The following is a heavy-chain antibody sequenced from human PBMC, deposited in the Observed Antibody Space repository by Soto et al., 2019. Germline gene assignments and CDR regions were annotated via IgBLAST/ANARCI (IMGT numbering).Heavy chain of an antibody. V-gene: IGHV3-23*01. Sequence: GGSLRLSXXASXXXXXXXXXXXXXQAPGXGLEWVXXXXGSGGRPTHADSVKGRFTISRDNSKNTLYLQMNSLRAEDTAVYYCARATELSSIWSGYRGWFDPWGQGTLVTVSS. D-gene: IGHD3-3*01. CDR3: ARATELSSIWSGYRGWFDP. CDR1: XXXXXXXX. CDR2: XXGSGGRP. J-gene: IGHJ5*02.